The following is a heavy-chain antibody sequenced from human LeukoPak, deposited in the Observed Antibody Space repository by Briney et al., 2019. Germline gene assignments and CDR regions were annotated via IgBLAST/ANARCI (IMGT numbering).Heavy chain of an antibody. V-gene: IGHV3-48*01. Sequence: PGGSLRLSCGASGFTFSSYSMNWVRQAPRKGLEWVSYSSSSSSSIYYADSVKGRFTISRDNAKNSLYLQMNSLRAEDTAVYYCARDRLRASGYDFDYWGQGTLVTVSS. J-gene: IGHJ4*02. CDR3: ARDRLRASGYDFDY. CDR2: SSSSSSSI. CDR1: GFTFSSYS. D-gene: IGHD5-12*01.